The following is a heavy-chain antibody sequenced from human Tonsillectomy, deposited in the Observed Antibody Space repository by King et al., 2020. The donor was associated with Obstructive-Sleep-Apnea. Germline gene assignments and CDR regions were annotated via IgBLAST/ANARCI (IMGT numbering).Heavy chain of an antibody. CDR1: GFSLSTSGVG. V-gene: IGHV2-5*02. J-gene: IGHJ4*02. CDR2: IYWDDDE. CDR3: AYRTSGGPSGFDC. D-gene: IGHD6-25*01. Sequence: TLKESGPTLVKPTQTLTLTCTFSGFSLSTSGVGVGWIRQPPGKALEWLALIYWDDDERHSPSFKSRITITKDTSEDQVYLTMTNLDPVDTATYYCAYRTSGGPSGFDCWGKGTLVTVSS.